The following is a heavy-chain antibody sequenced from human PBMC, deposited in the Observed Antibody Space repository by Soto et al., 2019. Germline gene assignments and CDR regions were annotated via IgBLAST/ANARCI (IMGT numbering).Heavy chain of an antibody. CDR3: ARSQGSSTSLEIYYYYYYGMDV. Sequence: QVQLVQSGAEVKKPGSSVKVSCKASGGTFSSYAISWVRQAPGKGLEWMGGIIPISDTTNYAQKFQGRVTITADESTSTAYMELNSLRSEDTAVYYCARSQGSSTSLEIYYYYYYGMDVWGQGTTVTVSS. CDR1: GGTFSSYA. D-gene: IGHD2-2*01. J-gene: IGHJ6*02. CDR2: IIPISDTT. V-gene: IGHV1-69*01.